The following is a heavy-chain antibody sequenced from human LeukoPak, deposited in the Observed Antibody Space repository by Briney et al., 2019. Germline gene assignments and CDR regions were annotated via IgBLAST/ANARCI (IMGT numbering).Heavy chain of an antibody. D-gene: IGHD2-21*02. CDR1: GFTFSDYY. CDR2: ISYDGSNK. CDR3: ARAPEVVTAILDY. V-gene: IGHV3-30*03. J-gene: IGHJ4*02. Sequence: PGGSLRLSCAASGFTFSDYYMSWIRQAPGKGLEWVAVISYDGSNKYYADSVKGRFTISRDNSKNTLYLQMNSLRAEDTAVYYCARAPEVVTAILDYWGQGTLVTVSS.